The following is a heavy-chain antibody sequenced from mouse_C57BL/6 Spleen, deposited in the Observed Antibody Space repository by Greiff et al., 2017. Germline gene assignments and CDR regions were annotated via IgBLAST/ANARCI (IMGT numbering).Heavy chain of an antibody. Sequence: QVQLQQPGAELVKPGASVKMSCKASGYTFTSYWITWVKPRPGQGLEWIGDIYPGSGSTNYNEKFKSKATLTVDTSSSTAYMQLSSLTSEDSAVYYCARSYGNYEAMDYWGQGTSVTVSS. V-gene: IGHV1-55*01. CDR2: IYPGSGST. D-gene: IGHD2-1*01. CDR1: GYTFTSYW. CDR3: ARSYGNYEAMDY. J-gene: IGHJ4*01.